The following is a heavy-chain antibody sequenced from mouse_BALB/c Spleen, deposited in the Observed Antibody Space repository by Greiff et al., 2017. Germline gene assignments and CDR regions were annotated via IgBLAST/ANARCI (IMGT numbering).Heavy chain of an antibody. CDR2: IYPGDGDT. D-gene: IGHD1-1*01. Sequence: QVQLQQSGAELARPGASVKLSCKASGYTFTSYWMQWVKQRPGQGLEWIGAIYPGDGDTRYTQKFKGKATLTADKSSSTAYMQLSSLASEDSAVYYCARKGDYGSLYAMDYWGQGTSVTVSS. J-gene: IGHJ4*01. CDR1: GYTFTSYW. V-gene: IGHV1-87*01. CDR3: ARKGDYGSLYAMDY.